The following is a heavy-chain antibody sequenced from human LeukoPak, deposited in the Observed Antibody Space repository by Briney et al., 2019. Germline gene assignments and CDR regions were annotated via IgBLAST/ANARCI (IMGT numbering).Heavy chain of an antibody. CDR1: GYTFTSYD. V-gene: IGHV1-8*01. D-gene: IGHD2-21*02. J-gene: IGHJ5*02. CDR2: MNTNSGNT. CDR3: ARFVSVTATPFDP. Sequence: ASVKVSCKASGYTFTSYDINWVRQATGQGLEWMGWMNTNSGNTGYAQKFQGRVTMTRNTSISTAYMELSSLRSEDTDVYFCARFVSVTATPFDPWGQGTLVTVSS.